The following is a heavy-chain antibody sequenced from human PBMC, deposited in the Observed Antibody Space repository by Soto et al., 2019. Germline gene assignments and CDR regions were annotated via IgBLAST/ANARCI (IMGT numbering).Heavy chain of an antibody. Sequence: SVKVSCKASGGTFSSYAISWVQQAPGQGLEWMGGIIPIFGTANYAQKFQGRVTITADESTSTAYMELSSLRSEDTAVYYCARADYGDNDQGFYYYSGMDVWGQGTTVTVS. CDR3: ARADYGDNDQGFYYYSGMDV. D-gene: IGHD4-17*01. V-gene: IGHV1-69*13. J-gene: IGHJ6*02. CDR1: GGTFSSYA. CDR2: IIPIFGTA.